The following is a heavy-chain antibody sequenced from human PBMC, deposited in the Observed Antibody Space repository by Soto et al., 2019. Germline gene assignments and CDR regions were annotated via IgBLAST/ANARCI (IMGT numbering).Heavy chain of an antibody. V-gene: IGHV1-69*12. CDR1: GGTFSNYP. CDR2: IIPIFGTV. CDR3: GRGNHRLLHLWYFDL. D-gene: IGHD2-15*01. Sequence: QVQLVQSGAEVKKPGSSVKVSCKASGGTFSNYPISWVRQAPGQGLEWMGGIIPIFGTVNYAQKFQGRVTITADESTSTAYMELSSLLSEDTAVYYCGRGNHRLLHLWYFDLWRRGTLGTVS. J-gene: IGHJ2*01.